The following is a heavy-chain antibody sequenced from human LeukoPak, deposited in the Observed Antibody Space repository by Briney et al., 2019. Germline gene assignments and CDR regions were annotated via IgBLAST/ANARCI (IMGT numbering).Heavy chain of an antibody. D-gene: IGHD3-3*01. CDR1: GFTFSACS. CDR3: ARASYDFWSGLVPLSPFDS. V-gene: IGHV3-21*01. J-gene: IGHJ4*02. Sequence: PGGSLRLSCAASGFTFSACSMNWVRQAPGKGLEWVSSISSSSFYIYYTDSVKGRFTISRDNAKNSLYLQMNSLRADDTAVYYCARASYDFWSGLVPLSPFDSWGQGTLVTVSS. CDR2: ISSSSFYI.